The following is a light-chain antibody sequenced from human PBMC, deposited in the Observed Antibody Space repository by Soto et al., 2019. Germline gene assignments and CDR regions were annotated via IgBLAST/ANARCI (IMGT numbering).Light chain of an antibody. CDR3: QEYNNYWT. Sequence: DIQMTQSPSSLSASVGDRVTITCQASQDIRNYLNWYQQKPGKAPKLLIYDASSLESGVPSRFSASGSGTEFTLTISSLHPDDFATYYCQEYNNYWTFGQGTKVDIK. V-gene: IGKV1-5*01. CDR2: DAS. J-gene: IGKJ1*01. CDR1: QDIRNY.